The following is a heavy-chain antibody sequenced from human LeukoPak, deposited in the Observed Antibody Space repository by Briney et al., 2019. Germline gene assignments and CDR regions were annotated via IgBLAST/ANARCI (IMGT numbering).Heavy chain of an antibody. V-gene: IGHV3-21*01. D-gene: IGHD3-10*01. CDR1: GFTFSSYS. CDR3: AKSNGYGLVDI. J-gene: IGHJ3*02. CDR2: ISSSSSYI. Sequence: GGSLRLSCAASGFTFSSYSMNWVRQAPGKGLEWVSSISSSSSYIYYAGSVKGRFTISRDNAKNSLYLQMNSLRAEDTAVYYCAKSNGYGLVDIWGQGTMVTVSS.